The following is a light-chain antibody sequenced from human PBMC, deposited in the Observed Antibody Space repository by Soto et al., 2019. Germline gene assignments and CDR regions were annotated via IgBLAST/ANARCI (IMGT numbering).Light chain of an antibody. J-gene: IGLJ2*01. Sequence: QSALTQPPSVSGSPGQSVTISCTGTSSDVGGYNSVSWYQQHPGKAPKLMIFDVSKRPSGVPDRFSGSKSGNTASLTISGLQAEDEADYHCCSYADSYAVFGGGTKLTVL. CDR1: SSDVGGYNS. CDR2: DVS. V-gene: IGLV2-11*01. CDR3: CSYADSYAV.